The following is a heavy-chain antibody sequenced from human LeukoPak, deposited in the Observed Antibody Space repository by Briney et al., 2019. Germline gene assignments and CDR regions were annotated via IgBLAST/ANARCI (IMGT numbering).Heavy chain of an antibody. V-gene: IGHV3-30*04. D-gene: IGHD3-16*01. CDR2: ISYDGSNK. Sequence: GRSLRLSCAASGFTFSSYAMHWVRQAPGKGLEWVAAISYDGSNKYYADSVKGRFTISRDNSKNTLYLQMNNLRAEDTAVYFCARGGGLDVWGQGATVTVSS. CDR3: ARGGGLDV. CDR1: GFTFSSYA. J-gene: IGHJ6*02.